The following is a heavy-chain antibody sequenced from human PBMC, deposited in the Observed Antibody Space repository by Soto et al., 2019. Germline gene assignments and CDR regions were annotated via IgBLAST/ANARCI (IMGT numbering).Heavy chain of an antibody. J-gene: IGHJ1*01. Sequence: ASVKVSCKASGYTFTSYYMHWVRQAPGQGLEWMGIINPSGGSTSYAQKFQGRVTMTRDTSTSTAYMGLSSLRSEDTAVYYCGIDRTTVTTYYFHHWGQGTLVTVSS. CDR3: GIDRTTVTTYYFHH. CDR2: INPSGGST. V-gene: IGHV1-46*03. D-gene: IGHD4-17*01. CDR1: GYTFTSYY.